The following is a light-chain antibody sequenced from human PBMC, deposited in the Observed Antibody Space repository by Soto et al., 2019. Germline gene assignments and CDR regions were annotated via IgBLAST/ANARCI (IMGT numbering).Light chain of an antibody. Sequence: EILMTQSPATLSVFPGERATLSCWASQSVSSNLAWYQQKPGQAPRLLIYGASTRATGIPARFSGSGSGTDFTLTIRRLESEDFAVYYCQQYGSSPGTFGQGTKVDIK. V-gene: IGKV3D-15*02. J-gene: IGKJ1*01. CDR1: QSVSSN. CDR3: QQYGSSPGT. CDR2: GAS.